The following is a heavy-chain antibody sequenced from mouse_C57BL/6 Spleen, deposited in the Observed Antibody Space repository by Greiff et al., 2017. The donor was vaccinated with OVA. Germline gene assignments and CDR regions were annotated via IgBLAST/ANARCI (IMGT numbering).Heavy chain of an antibody. CDR1: GFTFSDYG. CDR3: ARGYSNYGWYFDV. CDR2: ISSGSSTI. Sequence: DVKLVESGGGLVKPGGSLKLSCAASGFTFSDYGMHWVRQAPEKGLEWVAYISSGSSTIYYADTVKGRCTISRDNAKNTLFLQMTSLRSEDTAMYYCARGYSNYGWYFDVWGTGTTVTVSS. J-gene: IGHJ1*03. V-gene: IGHV5-17*01. D-gene: IGHD2-5*01.